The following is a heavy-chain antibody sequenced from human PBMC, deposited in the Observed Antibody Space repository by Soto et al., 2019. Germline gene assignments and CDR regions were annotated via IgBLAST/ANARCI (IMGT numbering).Heavy chain of an antibody. CDR2: IYHSGST. J-gene: IGHJ6*02. CDR3: AIISGWYRALYYYGMDV. CDR1: GGSISSSNW. D-gene: IGHD6-19*01. V-gene: IGHV4-4*02. Sequence: SETLSLTCAVSGGSISSSNWWSWVRQPPGKGLEWIGEIYHSGSTNYNPSLKSRVTISVDKSKNQFSLKLSSVTAADTAVYYCAIISGWYRALYYYGMDVWGQGTTVTVSS.